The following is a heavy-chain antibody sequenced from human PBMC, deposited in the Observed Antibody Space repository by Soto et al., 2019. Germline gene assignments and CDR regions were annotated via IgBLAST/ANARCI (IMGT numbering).Heavy chain of an antibody. D-gene: IGHD2-15*01. V-gene: IGHV1-2*02. CDR2: ISAYSGGT. J-gene: IGHJ5*02. CDR1: GYTFTSYG. Sequence: ASVKVSCKASGYTFTSYGISWVRQAPGQGLEWMGWISAYSGGTNYAQKFQGRVTMTRDTSISTAYMELSRLRSDDTAVYYCARDRGYCSGGSCYPNWFDPWGQGTLVTVSS. CDR3: ARDRGYCSGGSCYPNWFDP.